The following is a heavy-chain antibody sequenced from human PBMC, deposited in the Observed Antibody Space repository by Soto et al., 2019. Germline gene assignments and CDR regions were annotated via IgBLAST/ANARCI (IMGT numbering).Heavy chain of an antibody. CDR1: GYTLTELS. J-gene: IGHJ4*02. CDR2: FDPEDGET. Sequence: ASVKVSCKVSGYTLTELSMHWVRQAPGKGLEWMGGFDPEDGETIYAQKFQGRVTMTEDTSTDTAYMELSSLRSEDTAVYYCATGYRGYGSGSVWGVFDYWGQGTLVTVSS. V-gene: IGHV1-24*01. D-gene: IGHD3-10*01. CDR3: ATGYRGYGSGSVWGVFDY.